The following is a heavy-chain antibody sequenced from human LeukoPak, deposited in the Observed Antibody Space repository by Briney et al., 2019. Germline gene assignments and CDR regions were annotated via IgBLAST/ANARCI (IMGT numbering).Heavy chain of an antibody. D-gene: IGHD6-13*01. V-gene: IGHV1-18*01. CDR2: ISAYDGNT. Sequence: ASVKVSCKASGYTFTSYGISWVRQAPGQGLEWMGWISAYDGNTNYAQKLQGRVTMTTDTPTSTAYMELRSLRSDDTAVYYCARDIGPEWSSSWYSPKNWFDPWGQGTLVTVSS. J-gene: IGHJ5*02. CDR3: ARDIGPEWSSSWYSPKNWFDP. CDR1: GYTFTSYG.